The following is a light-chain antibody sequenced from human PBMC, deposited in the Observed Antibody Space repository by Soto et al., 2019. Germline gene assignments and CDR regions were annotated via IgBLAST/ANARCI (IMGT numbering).Light chain of an antibody. CDR2: LNNDGSH. Sequence: QPVLTQSPSASASLGASVKLTCSLSSGHSSYAIAWHQQQPEKGPRYLMKLNNDGSHSKGDGISDRFSGSSSGAERYLTISSLQSEDEGDYYCHTWATGTWVFGGGTKVTVL. V-gene: IGLV4-69*01. J-gene: IGLJ3*02. CDR1: SGHSSYA. CDR3: HTWATGTWV.